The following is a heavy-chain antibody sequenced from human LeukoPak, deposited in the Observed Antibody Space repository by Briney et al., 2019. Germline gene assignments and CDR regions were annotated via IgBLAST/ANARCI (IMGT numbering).Heavy chain of an antibody. Sequence: SVKVSCKASGGTFSSYAISWVRQAPGQGLEWMGRIIPIFGTANYAQKLQGRGTITTDESTSTAYMELSSLRSEDTAVYYCARTMVRGVSLEDMDVWGKGTTVTVSS. D-gene: IGHD3-10*01. J-gene: IGHJ6*03. CDR1: GGTFSSYA. V-gene: IGHV1-69*05. CDR3: ARTMVRGVSLEDMDV. CDR2: IIPIFGTA.